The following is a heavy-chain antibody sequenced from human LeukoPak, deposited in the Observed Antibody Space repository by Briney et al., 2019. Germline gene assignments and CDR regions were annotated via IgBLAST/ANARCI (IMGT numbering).Heavy chain of an antibody. CDR1: GGSISRYY. CDR2: IYDSGST. CDR3: ARGAYYYDSSGYNWYFDL. J-gene: IGHJ2*01. D-gene: IGHD3-22*01. Sequence: SETLSLTCTVSGGSISRYYWSWIRQPPWKGLEWIGYIYDSGSTNYNPSLKSRVTISVDTSKKQFSLNLSSVTAADTAVYYCARGAYYYDSSGYNWYFDLWGRGTLVTVSS. V-gene: IGHV4-59*01.